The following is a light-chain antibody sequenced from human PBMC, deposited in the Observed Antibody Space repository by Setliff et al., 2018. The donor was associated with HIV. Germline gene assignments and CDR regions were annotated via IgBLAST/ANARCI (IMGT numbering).Light chain of an antibody. J-gene: IGLJ1*01. CDR3: LLSSNGGHV. CDR1: TGAVTSGHY. Sequence: QAVVTQEPSLTVSPGGTVTLTCGSSTGAVTSGHYPYWFQQKPGQAPRTLIYDTNKKHSWTPARFSGSLVGDKAALTLSGAQPEDEAEYYCLLSSNGGHVFGTGTKVTVL. V-gene: IGLV7-46*01. CDR2: DTN.